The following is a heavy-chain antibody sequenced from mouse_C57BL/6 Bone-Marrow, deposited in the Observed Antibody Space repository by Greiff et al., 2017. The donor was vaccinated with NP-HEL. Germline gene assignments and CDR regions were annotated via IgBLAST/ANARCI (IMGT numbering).Heavy chain of an antibody. J-gene: IGHJ4*01. CDR3: ARKFMTTVVDGAMDY. V-gene: IGHV1-55*01. CDR1: GYTFTSYW. D-gene: IGHD1-1*01. CDR2: IYPGSGST. Sequence: QVQLQQPGAELVKPGASVKMSCKASGYTFTSYWITWVKQRPGQGLEWIGDIYPGSGSTNYNEKFKSKATLTVDTSSSTAYMQLSSLTSEDSAVYYGARKFMTTVVDGAMDYWGQGTSVTVSS.